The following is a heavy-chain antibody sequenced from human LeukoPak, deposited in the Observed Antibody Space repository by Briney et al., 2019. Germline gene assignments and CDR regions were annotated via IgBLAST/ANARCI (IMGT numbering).Heavy chain of an antibody. D-gene: IGHD1-26*01. CDR1: AFTFSSHA. Sequence: GGSLRLSCAASAFTFSSHAMSWVRQTPGKGLEWVSAISAGGDNTLYADSVKGRFTTSRDNSKNTLFLQMNSLRAEDTAIYYCAKYGPQDSGSSHFDYWGQGALVTVSS. CDR2: ISAGGDNT. J-gene: IGHJ4*02. V-gene: IGHV3-23*01. CDR3: AKYGPQDSGSSHFDY.